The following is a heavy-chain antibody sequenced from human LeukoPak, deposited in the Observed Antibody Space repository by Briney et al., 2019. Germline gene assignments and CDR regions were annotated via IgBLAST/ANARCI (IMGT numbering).Heavy chain of an antibody. CDR2: INPNSGGT. Sequence: ASVKVSCKASGYTFTGYYMHWVRQAPGQGLEWMGWINPNSGGTNYAQKFQGWVTMTRDTSISTAYMELSRLRSDDTAVYYCARDPVWGSSGWYALDLWGRGTLVTVSS. CDR1: GYTFTGYY. V-gene: IGHV1-2*04. D-gene: IGHD6-19*01. CDR3: ARDPVWGSSGWYALDL. J-gene: IGHJ2*01.